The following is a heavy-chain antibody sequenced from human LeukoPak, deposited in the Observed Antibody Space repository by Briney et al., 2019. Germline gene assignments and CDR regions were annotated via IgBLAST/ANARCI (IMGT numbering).Heavy chain of an antibody. Sequence: GGSLRLSCAASGFTFSSYEMNWVRQAPGKGLEWVSYISSSGSTIYYADSVKGRFTISRDNAKNSLYLQMNSLRAEDTAVYYCARERRYFDLLFDPWGQGTLVTVSS. J-gene: IGHJ5*02. V-gene: IGHV3-48*03. D-gene: IGHD3-9*01. CDR3: ARERRYFDLLFDP. CDR2: ISSSGSTI. CDR1: GFTFSSYE.